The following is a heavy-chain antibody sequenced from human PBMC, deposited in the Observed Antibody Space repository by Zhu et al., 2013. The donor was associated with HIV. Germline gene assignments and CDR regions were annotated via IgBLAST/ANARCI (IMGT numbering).Heavy chain of an antibody. V-gene: IGHV1-46*01. CDR3: ARVRPYYYDSDYYYLDPYYYYYGMDV. CDR1: GYTFTSYY. J-gene: IGHJ6*02. Sequence: QVQLVQSGAELKKPGASVKVSCKASGYTFTSYYMHWVRQAPGQGLEWMGIINPSGGSTSYAQKFQGRVTMTRDTSTSTVYMELSSLRSEDTAVYYCARVRPYYYDSDYYYLDPYYYYYGMDVWGQGTTVTVSS. D-gene: IGHD3-22*01. CDR2: INPSGGST.